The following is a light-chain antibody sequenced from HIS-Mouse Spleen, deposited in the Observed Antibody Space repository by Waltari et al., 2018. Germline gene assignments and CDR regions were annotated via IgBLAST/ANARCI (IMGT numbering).Light chain of an antibody. J-gene: IGKJ3*01. CDR1: QSVGSY. Sequence: EIVLTQSPATLSLSPGERATLSCRASQSVGSYLAWYQQKPGQAPRLLIYDASNRATGIPARFSGSGSGTDFTLTISSLEPEDFAVYYCQQYYSYPLTFGPGTKVDIK. CDR2: DAS. CDR3: QQYYSYPLT. V-gene: IGKV3-11*01.